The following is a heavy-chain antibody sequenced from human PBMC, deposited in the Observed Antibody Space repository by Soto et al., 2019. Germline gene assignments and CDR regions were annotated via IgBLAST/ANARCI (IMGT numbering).Heavy chain of an antibody. D-gene: IGHD1-1*01. CDR2: INPSGGST. V-gene: IGHV1-46*03. CDR3: ARSNWNDVSYFDY. Sequence: QVQLVQSGAEVKKPGASVKVSCKASGYTFTSYYFHWVRQAPGQGLEWVGLINPSGGSTTYARKYQGRVTVTRATSTSTVSMELSTLRSEDTAVYFCARSNWNDVSYFDYWGQGTLVTVSS. CDR1: GYTFTSYY. J-gene: IGHJ4*02.